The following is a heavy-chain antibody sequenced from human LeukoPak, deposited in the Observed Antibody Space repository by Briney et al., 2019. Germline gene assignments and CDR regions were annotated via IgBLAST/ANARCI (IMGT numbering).Heavy chain of an antibody. CDR1: GYTFSSYG. Sequence: ASVKVSCKASGYTFSSYGISWVRQAPGQGLEWMGWVSPYNGNTEYGQKVQGRITMTTDRPTTTASMELRSLRSDDTAIYYCARDADFFDSSGFYSLIDYWGQGTLVTVSS. J-gene: IGHJ4*02. V-gene: IGHV1-18*01. D-gene: IGHD3-22*01. CDR3: ARDADFFDSSGFYSLIDY. CDR2: VSPYNGNT.